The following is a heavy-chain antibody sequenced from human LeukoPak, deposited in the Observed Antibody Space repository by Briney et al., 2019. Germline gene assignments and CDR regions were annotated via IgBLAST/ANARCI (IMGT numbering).Heavy chain of an antibody. CDR3: ARDRGGSGSYYDY. V-gene: IGHV1-69*05. CDR2: IIPIFGTA. J-gene: IGHJ4*02. Sequence: EASVKVSCKASGGTFSSYAISWVRQAPGQGLEWMGGIIPIFGTANYAQKFQGRVAITTDESTSTAYMELSSLRSEDTAVYYCARDRGGSGSYYDYWGQGTLVTVSS. CDR1: GGTFSSYA. D-gene: IGHD3-10*01.